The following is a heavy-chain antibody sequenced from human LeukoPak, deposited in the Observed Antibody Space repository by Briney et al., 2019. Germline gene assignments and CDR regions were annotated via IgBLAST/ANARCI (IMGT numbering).Heavy chain of an antibody. V-gene: IGHV1-8*01. J-gene: IGHJ4*02. D-gene: IGHD2-2*02. Sequence: ASVKVSCKASGYTFTSYDINWVRQATGQGLEWMGWMNPNSGNTGYAQKFQGRVTMTRNTSISTAYMELSSLRSEDTAVYYCATGGCSSTSCYTFFDYWGQGTLVTVSS. CDR3: ATGGCSSTSCYTFFDY. CDR2: MNPNSGNT. CDR1: GYTFTSYD.